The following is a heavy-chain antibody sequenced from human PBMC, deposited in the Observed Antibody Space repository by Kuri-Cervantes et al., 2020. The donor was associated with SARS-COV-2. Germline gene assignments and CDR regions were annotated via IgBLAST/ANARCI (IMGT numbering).Heavy chain of an antibody. CDR2: IYTSGST. CDR3: ARDMGGEAYCGGDCYFDY. D-gene: IGHD2-21*01. J-gene: IGHJ4*02. CDR1: GGSISSGGYS. Sequence: SQTLSLTCAVSGGSISSGGYSWSWIRQPAGKGLEWIGRIYTSGSTNYNPSLKSRVTMSVDTSKNQFSLKLSSVTAADTAVYYCARDMGGEAYCGGDCYFDYWGQGTLVTVSS. V-gene: IGHV4-61*02.